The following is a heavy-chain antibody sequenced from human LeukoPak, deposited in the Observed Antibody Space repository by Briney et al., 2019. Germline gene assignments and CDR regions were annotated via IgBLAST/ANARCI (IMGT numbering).Heavy chain of an antibody. V-gene: IGHV3-49*04. CDR2: IRSKGYGGTT. CDR1: GFTFGDYA. D-gene: IGHD6-13*01. CDR3: SRMYSESSSWALDY. Sequence: GGSLRLSXTVSGFTFGDYALSWVRQAPGKGMEWVGCIRSKGYGGTTEYAASVKGRFTISRDDSKSIAYLQVNSLKTEDTAVYYCSRMYSESSSWALDYWGQGTLVTVSS. J-gene: IGHJ4*02.